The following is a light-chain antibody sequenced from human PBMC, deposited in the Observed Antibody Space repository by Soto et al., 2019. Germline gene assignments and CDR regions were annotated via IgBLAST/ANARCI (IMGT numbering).Light chain of an antibody. V-gene: IGLV2-23*01. CDR3: CSYAGRSTWNVV. CDR2: EGF. Sequence: QSALTQPASVSGSPAQSITISCTGSSSDVGGSGLVSWYQFHPGKAPKLLIFEGFKRPSGVSNRFSGSKSGSTASLTNSGLQTADEADYYCCSYAGRSTWNVVFGGGTKLTAL. CDR1: SSDVGGSGL. J-gene: IGLJ2*01.